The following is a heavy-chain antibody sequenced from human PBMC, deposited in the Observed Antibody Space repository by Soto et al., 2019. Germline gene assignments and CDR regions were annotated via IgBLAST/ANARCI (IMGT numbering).Heavy chain of an antibody. CDR3: ASLTIFGVVNDSYYFDY. CDR2: IYYSGST. Sequence: SETLSLTCTVSGGSISSSSYYWGWIRQPPGKGLEWIGSIYYSGSTYYNPSLKSRVTISVDTSKNQFSLKLSSVTAADTAVYYCASLTIFGVVNDSYYFDYWGQGTLVTVSS. J-gene: IGHJ4*02. D-gene: IGHD3-3*01. CDR1: GGSISSSSYY. V-gene: IGHV4-39*01.